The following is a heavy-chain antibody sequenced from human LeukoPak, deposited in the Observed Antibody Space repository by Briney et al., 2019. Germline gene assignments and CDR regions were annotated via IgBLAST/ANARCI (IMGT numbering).Heavy chain of an antibody. D-gene: IGHD2-15*01. V-gene: IGHV4-59*01. Sequence: SETLSLTCTVSGGSISSYYWSWIRQPPGKGLEWIGYIYYSGSTNYNPSLKSRVTISVDTSKNQFSPKLSSVTAADTAVYYCARVRCSGGSCYYDYWGQGTLVTVYS. CDR2: IYYSGST. J-gene: IGHJ4*02. CDR3: ARVRCSGGSCYYDY. CDR1: GGSISSYY.